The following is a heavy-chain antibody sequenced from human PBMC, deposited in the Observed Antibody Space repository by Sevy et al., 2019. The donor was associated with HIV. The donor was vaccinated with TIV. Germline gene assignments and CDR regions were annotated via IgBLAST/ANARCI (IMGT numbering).Heavy chain of an antibody. V-gene: IGHV4-39*01. CDR3: ARHVWLRSFGQFDY. D-gene: IGHD5-12*01. CDR2: IYYSGST. J-gene: IGHJ4*02. CDR1: GGSISSSSYY. Sequence: SETLSLTCTVSGGSISSSSYYWGWIRQPPGKGLEWIGSIYYSGSTYYNPSLKSRVSISVDTSKNQFSLKLSSVTAADTAVYYCARHVWLRSFGQFDYWGQGTLVTVSS.